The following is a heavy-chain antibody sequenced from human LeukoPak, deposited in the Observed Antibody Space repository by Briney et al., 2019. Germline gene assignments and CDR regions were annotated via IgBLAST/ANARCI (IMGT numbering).Heavy chain of an antibody. J-gene: IGHJ4*02. V-gene: IGHV3-21*01. CDR1: GFTFSSYS. CDR2: ISSSSTYI. D-gene: IGHD6-13*01. Sequence: GGSLRLSCAASGFTFSSYSMNWVRQAPGKGLEWVSSISSSSTYIDYADSVKGRFTISRDNSKSTLYLQMNSLGAEDTAVYYCAKKIRPSGIAATGTDYWGQGTLVTVSS. CDR3: AKKIRPSGIAATGTDY.